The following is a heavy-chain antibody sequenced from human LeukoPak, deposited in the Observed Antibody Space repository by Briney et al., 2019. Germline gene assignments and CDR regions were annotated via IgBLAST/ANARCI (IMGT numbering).Heavy chain of an antibody. V-gene: IGHV3-33*06. D-gene: IGHD2-8*01. J-gene: IGHJ4*02. CDR3: AKGYCTNGVCYHFDY. CDR1: GFIFDDYA. Sequence: QTGGSLRLSCAASGFIFDDYAMHWVRQAPGKGLEWVAVIWYDGSNKYYADSVKGRFTISRDNSKNTLYLQMNSLRAEDTAVYYCAKGYCTNGVCYHFDYWGQGTLVTVSS. CDR2: IWYDGSNK.